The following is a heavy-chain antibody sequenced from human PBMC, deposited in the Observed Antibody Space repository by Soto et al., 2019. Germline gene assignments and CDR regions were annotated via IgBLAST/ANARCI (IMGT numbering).Heavy chain of an antibody. CDR3: AKDRVGGTFYTPLGF. CDR1: GFNFDNYG. CDR2: ITYDGSNK. D-gene: IGHD1-7*01. Sequence: SLRLSCQASGFNFDNYGMHWVRQAPGKGLEWVAVITYDGSNKYYADSVKGRFMISRDNSKNTLSLHLNTLKPEDTAVYHCAKDRVGGTFYTPLGFWGQGTLVTVSS. V-gene: IGHV3-30*18. J-gene: IGHJ4*02.